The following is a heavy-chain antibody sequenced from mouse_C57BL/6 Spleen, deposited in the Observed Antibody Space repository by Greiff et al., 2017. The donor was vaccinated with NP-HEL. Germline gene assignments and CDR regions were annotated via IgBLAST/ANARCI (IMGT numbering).Heavy chain of an antibody. V-gene: IGHV1-82*01. CDR3: ARQLGTGFAY. J-gene: IGHJ3*01. CDR2: IYPGDGDT. D-gene: IGHD4-1*02. CDR1: GYAFSSSW. Sequence: VQLQQSGPELVKPGASVKISCKASGYAFSSSWMNWVKQRPGKGLEWIGRIYPGDGDTNYNGKFKGKATLTADKSSSTAYMQLSSLTSEDSAVYFCARQLGTGFAYWGQGTLVTVSA.